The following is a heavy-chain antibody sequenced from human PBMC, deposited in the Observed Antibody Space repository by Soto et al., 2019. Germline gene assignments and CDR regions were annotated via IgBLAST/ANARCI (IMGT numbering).Heavy chain of an antibody. J-gene: IGHJ4*02. D-gene: IGHD3-10*01. CDR2: ISGSGGST. V-gene: IGHV3-23*01. CDR1: GFTFSSYA. Sequence: EVQLLESGGGLVQPGGSLRLSCAASGFTFSSYAMSWVRQAPGKGLEWVSAISGSGGSTYYADSVKGRFTISRDNSKNTLYLQMNSLRAEDTAVYYCVKDMVRGVTPPILDYWGQGTLVTVSS. CDR3: VKDMVRGVTPPILDY.